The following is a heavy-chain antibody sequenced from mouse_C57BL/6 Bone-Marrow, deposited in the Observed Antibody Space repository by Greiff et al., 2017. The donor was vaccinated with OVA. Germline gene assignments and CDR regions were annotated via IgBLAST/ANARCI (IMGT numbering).Heavy chain of an antibody. Sequence: VQLKESGAELVRPGASVKLSCTASGFNIKDDYMQWVKQRPEQGLEWIGWIDTENGDTEYASKFLGKAPITADTSSHPAYLQLSSLTSEDTAVYYCTTLTTVVAHYFDYWGQGTTLTVSS. D-gene: IGHD1-1*01. CDR1: GFNIKDDY. J-gene: IGHJ2*01. CDR3: TTLTTVVAHYFDY. CDR2: IDTENGDT. V-gene: IGHV14-4*01.